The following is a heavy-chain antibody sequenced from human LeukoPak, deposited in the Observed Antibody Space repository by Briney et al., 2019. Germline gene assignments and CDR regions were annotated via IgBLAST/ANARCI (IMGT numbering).Heavy chain of an antibody. J-gene: IGHJ5*02. CDR1: GDSVSSNSAA. CDR2: TYYRSKWYN. D-gene: IGHD6-19*01. V-gene: IGHV6-1*01. Sequence: SQTLSLTCAISGDSVSSNSAAWNWIRQSPSRGLEWLGRTYYRSKWYNDYAVSVKSRITINPDTSKNQFSLQLNSVTPEDTAVYYCAREAYSSGWYGTTHNWFDPWGQGTLVTVSS. CDR3: AREAYSSGWYGTTHNWFDP.